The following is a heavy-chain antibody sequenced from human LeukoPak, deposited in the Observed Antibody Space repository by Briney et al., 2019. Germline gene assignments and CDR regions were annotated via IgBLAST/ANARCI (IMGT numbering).Heavy chain of an antibody. CDR2: MSANSYHI. Sequence: KTGGSLRLSCAASGFTFSTYSMSWVRQAPGKGLEWVSSMSANSYHIFYADSVKGRFTISRDNAKNSLYLQMNSLRSEDTAVYFCGTVPGLMDVWGQGTTVTVS. D-gene: IGHD2-2*01. CDR1: GFTFSTYS. V-gene: IGHV3-21*01. J-gene: IGHJ6*02. CDR3: GTVPGLMDV.